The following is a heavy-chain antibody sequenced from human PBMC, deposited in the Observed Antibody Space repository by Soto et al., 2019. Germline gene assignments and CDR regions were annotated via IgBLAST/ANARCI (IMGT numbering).Heavy chain of an antibody. D-gene: IGHD2-2*01. CDR1: GFSVRSYA. Sequence: PVGSLRVSCAASGFSVRSYAMSWVRKDTGKGLEWVSAISGSGGSTYYADSVKGRFTISRDNSKNTLYLQMNSLRAEDTAVYYCARDYLVVPHRVIDYWGQGTLVTVSS. V-gene: IGHV3-23*01. J-gene: IGHJ4*02. CDR3: ARDYLVVPHRVIDY. CDR2: ISGSGGST.